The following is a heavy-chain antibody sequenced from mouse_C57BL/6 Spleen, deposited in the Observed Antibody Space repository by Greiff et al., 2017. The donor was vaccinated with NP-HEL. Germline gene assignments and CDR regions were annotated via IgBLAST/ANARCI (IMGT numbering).Heavy chain of an antibody. V-gene: IGHV1-54*01. J-gene: IGHJ4*01. Sequence: QVTLQQSGAGLLRPATSVKVSCSASGYALTTFLIGWVRQRPRQGLELIGVAHPGSGGNNYNEKFKGKATRTADKSSSTAYMQLGSLTSEDSAVYFCARRVGGMDYWGQGTSVTVSS. CDR3: ARRVGGMDY. D-gene: IGHD1-1*01. CDR1: GYALTTFL. CDR2: AHPGSGGN.